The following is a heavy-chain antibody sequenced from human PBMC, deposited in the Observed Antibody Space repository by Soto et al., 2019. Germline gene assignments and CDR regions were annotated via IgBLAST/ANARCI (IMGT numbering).Heavy chain of an antibody. J-gene: IGHJ4*02. V-gene: IGHV1-2*02. CDR3: ARVGIYYGSGSYIGY. D-gene: IGHD3-10*01. Sequence: ASVKVSCKASGYIFTGYYIHWVRQAPGQGLEWMGWINPNNGDTNYAQKFQGRVTVTRDTSISTAYMELSSLRSDDTAIYYCARVGIYYGSGSYIGYWSQGTLVTVSS. CDR2: INPNNGDT. CDR1: GYIFTGYY.